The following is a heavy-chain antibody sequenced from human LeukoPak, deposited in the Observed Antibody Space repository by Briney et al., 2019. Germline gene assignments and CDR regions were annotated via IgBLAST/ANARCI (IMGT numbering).Heavy chain of an antibody. J-gene: IGHJ6*03. CDR1: GGTFSSYA. D-gene: IGHD6-19*01. Sequence: GASVKVSCKASGGTFSSYAISWVRQAPGQGLEWMGGIIPIFGTANYAQKFQGRVTITADESTSTAYMELSSLRSEDTAVYYCAREMAVAGSVEINYMDVWGKGTTVTVSS. V-gene: IGHV1-69*01. CDR2: IIPIFGTA. CDR3: AREMAVAGSVEINYMDV.